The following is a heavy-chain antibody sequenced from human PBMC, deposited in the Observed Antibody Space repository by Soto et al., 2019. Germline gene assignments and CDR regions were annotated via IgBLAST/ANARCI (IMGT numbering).Heavy chain of an antibody. D-gene: IGHD3-10*01. CDR2: LTASGDNT. CDR1: GFTFSSYA. CDR3: ARGGVGQIGGLGF. Sequence: EVQVLESGGGLVQPGGSLRLSCAASGFTFSSYAMSWVRQAPGKGLEWVSSLTASGDNTYDADSVKGRFTSSRDNSRNELYEQIKSLRVEDTGGYYCARGGVGQIGGLGFWGQGTLVNVS. J-gene: IGHJ4*02. V-gene: IGHV3-23*01.